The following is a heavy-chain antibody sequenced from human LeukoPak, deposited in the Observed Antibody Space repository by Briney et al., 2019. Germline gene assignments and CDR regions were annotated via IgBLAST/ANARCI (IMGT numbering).Heavy chain of an antibody. CDR3: AKDIMVENYYDSSGYYPY. CDR1: GFTFSSYA. V-gene: IGHV3-23*01. CDR2: ISGSGGST. Sequence: GGSLRLSCAASGFTFSSYAMSWVRQAPGKGLEWVSAISGSGGSTYYADPVKGRFTISRDNSKNTLYLQMNSLRAEDTAVYYCAKDIMVENYYDSSGYYPYWGQGTLVTVSS. D-gene: IGHD3-22*01. J-gene: IGHJ4*02.